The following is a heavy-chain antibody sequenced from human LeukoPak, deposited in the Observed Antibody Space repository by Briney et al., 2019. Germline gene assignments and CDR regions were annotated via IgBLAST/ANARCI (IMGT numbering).Heavy chain of an antibody. CDR2: IYYSGIT. V-gene: IGHV4-59*01. Sequence: SETLSLTCTVSGVSISSYCRSWIRQSPGKGLEWIGNIYYSGITNYNPSLKNRGTISVKTSKNHFSLQLRSVTAADTAVYYYAREVGATHYWGQGTLVTVSS. CDR3: AREVGATHY. J-gene: IGHJ4*02. CDR1: GVSISSYC. D-gene: IGHD1-26*01.